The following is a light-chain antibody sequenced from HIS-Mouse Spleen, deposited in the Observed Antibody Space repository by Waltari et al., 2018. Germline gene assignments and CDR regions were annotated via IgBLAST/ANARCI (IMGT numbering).Light chain of an antibody. J-gene: IGLJ1*01. CDR1: SSDVGGYTY. Sequence: QSALTQPPSASGSPGQSVTISCPGTSSDVGGYTYVSWYQQHPGKAPKLMIYDVSNRPSGVSNRFSGSKSGNTASLTISGLQAEDEADYYCSSYTSSSTLVFGTGTKVTVL. V-gene: IGLV2-14*01. CDR3: SSYTSSSTLV. CDR2: DVS.